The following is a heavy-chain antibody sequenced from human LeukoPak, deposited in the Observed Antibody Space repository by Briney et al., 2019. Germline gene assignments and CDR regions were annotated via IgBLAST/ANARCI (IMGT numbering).Heavy chain of an antibody. J-gene: IGHJ4*02. CDR1: GGSISTTIYY. V-gene: IGHV4-39*01. D-gene: IGHD6-19*01. Sequence: PSETLSLTCIVSGGSISTTIYYWGWIRQRPGKGLEWIGTIYYTGRTYYNPSLKSRVTLSVDTSRNQFSLKLDSVTAADTAVYYCARRGYSSGIDYWGQGILVTVSS. CDR3: ARRGYSSGIDY. CDR2: IYYTGRT.